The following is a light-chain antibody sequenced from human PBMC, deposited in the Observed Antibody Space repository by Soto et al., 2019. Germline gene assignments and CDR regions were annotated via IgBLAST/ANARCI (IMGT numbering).Light chain of an antibody. CDR2: WAS. CDR1: QSILYSSNNKNY. V-gene: IGKV4-1*01. Sequence: DIVMTQSPDSLAVSLGERATINCKSSQSILYSSNNKNYLAWYQQKPGQPPKLLIYWASTRESGVPDRFSGSGSGTDFTLTIIALQAEDVAVYYCQQYYSTPSEVTFGQGTRLEIK. J-gene: IGKJ5*01. CDR3: QQYYSTPSEVT.